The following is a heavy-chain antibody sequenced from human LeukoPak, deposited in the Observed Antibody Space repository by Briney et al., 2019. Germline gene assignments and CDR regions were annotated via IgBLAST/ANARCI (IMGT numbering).Heavy chain of an antibody. CDR2: ISSSGSTI. J-gene: IGHJ6*02. CDR1: GFTFSSYS. Sequence: GGSLRLSCAASGFTFSSYSMNWVRQAPGKGLEWVSYISSSGSTIYYADSVKGRFTISRDNAKNSLYLQMNSLRAEDTAVYYCARGDYYDSSGNLHYYYGMDVWGQGTTVTVSS. CDR3: ARGDYYDSSGNLHYYYGMDV. D-gene: IGHD3-22*01. V-gene: IGHV3-48*04.